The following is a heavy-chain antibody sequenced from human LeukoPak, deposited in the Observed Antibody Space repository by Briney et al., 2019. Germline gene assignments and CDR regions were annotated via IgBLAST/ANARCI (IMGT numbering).Heavy chain of an antibody. CDR2: IWDDGSNK. D-gene: IGHD1-26*01. V-gene: IGHV3-33*01. CDR1: GFTFNEFG. Sequence: GGSLRLSCAAPGFTFNEFGVHWVRQAPGQGLEWVALIWDDGSNKYYADSVKGRFTISRDNSKNTVYLQMNSLRDEDTAIYYCARDRPTGSYYSIYCWGQGAIATVSS. CDR3: ARDRPTGSYYSIYC. J-gene: IGHJ4*02.